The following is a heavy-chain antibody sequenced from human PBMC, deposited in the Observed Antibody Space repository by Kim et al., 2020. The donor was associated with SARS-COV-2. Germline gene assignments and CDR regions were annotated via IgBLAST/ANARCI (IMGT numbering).Heavy chain of an antibody. CDR2: IDSSSSII. CDR3: VYYDNSGVDY. CDR1: GFTFSTSG. Sequence: GGSLRLSCAASGFTFSTSGMNWVRQAPGKGLEWVSYIDSSSSIIYYADSVKGRFTISRDNAKNSLYLQMNSLRDEDTSVYYCVYYDNSGVDYWGQGTLVSVSS. J-gene: IGHJ4*02. V-gene: IGHV3-48*02. D-gene: IGHD3-22*01.